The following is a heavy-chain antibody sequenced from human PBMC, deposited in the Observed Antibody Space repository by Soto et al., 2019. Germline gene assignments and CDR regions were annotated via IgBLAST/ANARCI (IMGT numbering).Heavy chain of an antibody. V-gene: IGHV1-24*01. CDR1: GYTLTELS. Sequence: ASVKVSCKVSGYTLTELSMHWVRQAPGKGLEWMGGFDPEDGETIYAQKFQGRVTMTEDTSTDTAYMELSSLRSEDTAVYYCATSREFGAYDILTGYYSSFDYWGQGTLVTVSS. CDR2: FDPEDGET. CDR3: ATSREFGAYDILTGYYSSFDY. J-gene: IGHJ4*02. D-gene: IGHD3-9*01.